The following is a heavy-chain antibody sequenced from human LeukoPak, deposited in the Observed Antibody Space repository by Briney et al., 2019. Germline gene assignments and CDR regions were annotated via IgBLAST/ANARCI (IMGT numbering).Heavy chain of an antibody. CDR2: IYSGGST. CDR1: GFTVSFNY. Sequence: PGGSLRLSCAASGFTVSFNYMSWVRQAPGKGLEWISVIYSGGSTYYADSVKSRFTISRDDSKNTLYLQMNSLRAEDTAIYYCARAQWRTYSYYYMDVWGKGTTVTVSS. V-gene: IGHV3-53*01. CDR3: ARAQWRTYSYYYMDV. J-gene: IGHJ6*03. D-gene: IGHD6-19*01.